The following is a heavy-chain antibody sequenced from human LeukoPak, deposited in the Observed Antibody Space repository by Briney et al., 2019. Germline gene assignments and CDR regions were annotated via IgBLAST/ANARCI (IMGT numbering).Heavy chain of an antibody. Sequence: PSQTQSLTCTVSGGSLSSGDYYWSWIRQPPGKGLEWIAYMYYSGSTYYNPSLKSRVTMSADTSKNQLSLRLSSVTAADTAVYYCARPYYYDSRIDPWGQGILVTVSS. CDR3: ARPYYYDSRIDP. V-gene: IGHV4-30-4*01. CDR2: MYYSGST. J-gene: IGHJ5*02. CDR1: GGSLSSGDYY. D-gene: IGHD3-22*01.